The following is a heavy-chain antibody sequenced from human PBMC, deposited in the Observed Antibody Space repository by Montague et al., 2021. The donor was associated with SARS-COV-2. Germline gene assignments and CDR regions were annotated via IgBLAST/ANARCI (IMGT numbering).Heavy chain of an antibody. CDR1: GYSFINYA. CDR3: VRKNYYGSGSFSTFDY. Sequence: SLRLSCAASGYSFINYAMGWVRQAPGKELEWVSVISGSGGNTYFADSVRGRFTISRDNSKNTLYLQMNSLRAEDTAVYYCVRKNYYGSGSFSTFDYWGQGTLVTVSS. CDR2: ISGSGGNT. V-gene: IGHV3-23*01. D-gene: IGHD3-10*01. J-gene: IGHJ4*02.